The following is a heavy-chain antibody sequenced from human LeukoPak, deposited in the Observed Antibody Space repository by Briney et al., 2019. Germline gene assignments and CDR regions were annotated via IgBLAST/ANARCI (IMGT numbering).Heavy chain of an antibody. CDR2: IFPSGGEI. J-gene: IGHJ4*02. Sequence: ETLSLTCAVYGGSFSGYYWSWIRQPPGKGLEWVSSIFPSGGEIHYADSVRGRFTISRDNSRSTLSLQMNSLRAEDTAIYYCATYRQVLLPFESWGQGTLVTVSS. V-gene: IGHV3-23*01. CDR1: GGSFSGYY. D-gene: IGHD2-8*02. CDR3: ATYRQVLLPFES.